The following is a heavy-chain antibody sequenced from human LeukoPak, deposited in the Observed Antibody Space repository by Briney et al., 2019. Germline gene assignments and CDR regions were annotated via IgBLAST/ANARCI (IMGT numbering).Heavy chain of an antibody. CDR2: ITGSSST. J-gene: IGHJ2*01. V-gene: IGHV3-23*01. CDR3: AKGGSSSWASSWYFDL. CDR1: GFTFSRHA. D-gene: IGHD6-13*01. Sequence: GASLRLSCVGSGFTFSRHAMSWVRQAPGKGLYWVSGITGSSSTYYADSVKGRFTISRDNSKNTLYLQMDSLRAEDTALYYCAKGGSSSWASSWYFDLWGRGTLVTVSS.